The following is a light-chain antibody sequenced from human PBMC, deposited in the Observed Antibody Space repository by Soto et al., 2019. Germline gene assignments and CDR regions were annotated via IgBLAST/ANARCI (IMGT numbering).Light chain of an antibody. CDR1: QGISSY. CDR3: QHLNTFPVT. Sequence: DIQLTQSPSFLSASVGDRVTITCRASQGISSYLALYQQTPGKAPKLLFYASSTLQSGVPSRFSSSGSGTEFTLTISSLQPEDFATYYCQHLNTFPVTFGQGTRLDI. CDR2: ASS. J-gene: IGKJ5*01. V-gene: IGKV1-9*01.